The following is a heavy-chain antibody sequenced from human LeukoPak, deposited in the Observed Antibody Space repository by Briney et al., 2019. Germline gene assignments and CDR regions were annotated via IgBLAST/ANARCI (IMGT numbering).Heavy chain of an antibody. D-gene: IGHD3-22*01. CDR1: GFTFSSYA. Sequence: PGGSLRLSCAASGFTFSSYAMSWARQAPGKGLEWVSAISGSGGSTYYADSVKGRFTISRDNSKNTLYLQMNSLRAEDTAVYYCAKADNYDSSGSFDYWGQGTLVTVSS. J-gene: IGHJ4*02. CDR2: ISGSGGST. CDR3: AKADNYDSSGSFDY. V-gene: IGHV3-23*01.